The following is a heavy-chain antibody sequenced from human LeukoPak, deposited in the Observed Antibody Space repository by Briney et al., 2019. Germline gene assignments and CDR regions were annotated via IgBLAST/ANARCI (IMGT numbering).Heavy chain of an antibody. CDR3: TRDQTPYY. Sequence: GGSLRLSCTASGFTFGDYAMTWVRQAPGKGLEWVGFIRSQIYGGTPEYAASVKGRFTILRDDSEGVAYLEMNSLKTEDTAVYYCTRDQTPYYWGQGILVTVSS. CDR1: GFTFGDYA. V-gene: IGHV3-49*04. CDR2: IRSQIYGGTP. J-gene: IGHJ4*02.